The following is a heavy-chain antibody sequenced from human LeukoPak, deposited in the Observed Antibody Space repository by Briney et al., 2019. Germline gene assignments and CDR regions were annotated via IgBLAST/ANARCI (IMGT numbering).Heavy chain of an antibody. CDR2: ISYDGSNK. CDR1: GFTFRSYA. Sequence: PGRSLRLPCAASGFTFRSYAMHWVRQAPGKGLEWVAVISYDGSNKYYADSVKGRFTISRDNSKNTLYLQMNSLRAEDTAVYYCARVYYDILTGYYSLDASHLWRETTMVTVSS. V-gene: IGHV3-30-3*01. J-gene: IGHJ3*01. D-gene: IGHD3-9*01. CDR3: ARVYYDILTGYYSLDASHL.